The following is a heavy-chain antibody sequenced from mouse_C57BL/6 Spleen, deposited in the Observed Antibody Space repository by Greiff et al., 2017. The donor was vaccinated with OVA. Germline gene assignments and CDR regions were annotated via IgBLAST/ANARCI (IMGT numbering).Heavy chain of an antibody. J-gene: IGHJ3*01. D-gene: IGHD2-4*01. V-gene: IGHV1-75*01. Sequence: VQLQQSGPELVKPGASVKISCKASGYTFTDYYINWVKQRPGQGLEWIGWIFPGSGSTYYNEKFKGKATLTVDKSSSTAYMLLSSLTSEDSAVYFCASSYDYDGAWFAYWGQGTLVTVSA. CDR1: GYTFTDYY. CDR3: ASSYDYDGAWFAY. CDR2: IFPGSGST.